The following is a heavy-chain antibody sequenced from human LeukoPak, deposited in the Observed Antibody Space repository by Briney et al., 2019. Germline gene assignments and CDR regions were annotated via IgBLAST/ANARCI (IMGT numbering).Heavy chain of an antibody. CDR1: GFTFSSYS. D-gene: IGHD7-27*01. Sequence: RGSLRLSCTTSGFTFSSYSMNWVRQAPGKGLEWVSHIGSSSGPIYCADSVKGRFTISRDNAMNSLYLQLSSLRDEDTAVYFCARENFWAFDYWGQGALVTVSS. CDR3: ARENFWAFDY. CDR2: IGSSSGPI. J-gene: IGHJ4*02. V-gene: IGHV3-48*02.